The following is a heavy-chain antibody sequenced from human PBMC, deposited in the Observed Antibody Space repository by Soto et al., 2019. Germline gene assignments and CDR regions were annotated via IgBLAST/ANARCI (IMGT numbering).Heavy chain of an antibody. Sequence: SVKVSCKASGGTFSSYAISWVRQAPGQGLEWMGGIIPIFGTANYAQKFQGRVTITADESTSTAYMELSSLRSEDTAVYYCARSRVRYGGKSPHYFDYWGQGTLVTVSS. CDR3: ARSRVRYGGKSPHYFDY. D-gene: IGHD4-17*01. J-gene: IGHJ4*02. CDR1: GGTFSSYA. V-gene: IGHV1-69*13. CDR2: IIPIFGTA.